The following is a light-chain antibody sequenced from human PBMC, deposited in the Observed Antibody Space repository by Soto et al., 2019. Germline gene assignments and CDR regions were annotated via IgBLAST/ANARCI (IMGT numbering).Light chain of an antibody. CDR3: QQLNSYPIT. V-gene: IGKV1-9*01. J-gene: IGKJ5*01. Sequence: IQLTQSPSSLSASVGDRVTITCRASQGISSFLAWYQQKPGKAPKLLIYAASTLQSGVPSRFSGGGSGTDFSLIINGLQPEDFATDYCQQLNSYPITFGQGTRLEI. CDR2: AAS. CDR1: QGISSF.